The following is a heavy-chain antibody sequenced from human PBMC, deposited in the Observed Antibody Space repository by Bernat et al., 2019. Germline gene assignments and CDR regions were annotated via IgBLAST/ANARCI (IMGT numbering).Heavy chain of an antibody. CDR2: ISYDGSNE. J-gene: IGHJ2*01. D-gene: IGHD2-15*01. V-gene: IGHV3-30*03. CDR1: GFIFSNYG. CDR3: ARVGYCSGGSCYSGYFDL. Sequence: QVQLVESGGGVVQPGRSLRLSCAASGFIFSNYGMHWVRQAPGKGLEWVAVISYDGSNEYYADSVKGRFTISRDNSKNTLYLQMNSLRAEDTAVYYCARVGYCSGGSCYSGYFDLWGRGTLVTVSS.